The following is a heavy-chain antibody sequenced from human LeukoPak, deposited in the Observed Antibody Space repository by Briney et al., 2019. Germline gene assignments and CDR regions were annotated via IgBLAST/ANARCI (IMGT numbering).Heavy chain of an antibody. Sequence: GGSLRLSCVASGFTFRDYDMNWVRQAPGKGLEWVSTFKTKYHQVYYAESVRGRFTISTDNSRNTVFLQMNSLRADDTALYYCARSVPDYTRFDYWGQGALVTVSS. CDR1: GFTFRDYD. J-gene: IGHJ4*02. CDR2: FKTKYHQV. CDR3: ARSVPDYTRFDY. V-gene: IGHV3-23*05. D-gene: IGHD4-11*01.